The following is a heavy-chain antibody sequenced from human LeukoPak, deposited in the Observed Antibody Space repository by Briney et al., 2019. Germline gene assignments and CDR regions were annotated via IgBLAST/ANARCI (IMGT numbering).Heavy chain of an antibody. J-gene: IGHJ4*02. Sequence: SETLSLTCTVSAGSISSSSHHWGWIRQSPGKGLEWIGSIYYGRTTYYNPSLNSRVTISVVASKNQFSLQLNSVTAADTAVYYCVRHDGRGGATMGALDSWGQGSLVTVSS. CDR1: AGSISSSSHH. CDR3: VRHDGRGGATMGALDS. D-gene: IGHD5-12*01. V-gene: IGHV4-39*01. CDR2: IYYGRTT.